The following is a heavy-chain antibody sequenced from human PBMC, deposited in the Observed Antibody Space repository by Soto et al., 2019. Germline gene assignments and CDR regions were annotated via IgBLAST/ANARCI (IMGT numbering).Heavy chain of an antibody. CDR1: GFTFSSYS. V-gene: IGHV3-21*01. J-gene: IGHJ6*02. CDR3: ARVPLLWFGELSKAYYYYGMDV. Sequence: GGSLRLSCAASGFTFSSYSMNWVRQAPGKGLEWVSSISSSSSYIYYADSVKGRFTISRDNAKDSLYLQMNSLRAEDTAVYYCARVPLLWFGELSKAYYYYGMDVWGQGTTVTV. CDR2: ISSSSSYI. D-gene: IGHD3-10*01.